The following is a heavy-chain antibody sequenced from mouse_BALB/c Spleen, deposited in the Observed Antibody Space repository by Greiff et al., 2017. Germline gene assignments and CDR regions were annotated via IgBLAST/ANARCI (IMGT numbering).Heavy chain of an antibody. CDR3: ATARGDAMDY. J-gene: IGHJ4*01. CDR2: IDPENGNT. V-gene: IGHV14-1*02. D-gene: IGHD3-1*01. Sequence: EVKLQESGAELVRPGALVKLSCKASGFNIKDYYMHWVKQRPEQGLEWIGWIDPENGNTIYDPKFQGKASITADTSSNTAYLQLSSLTSEDTAVYYCATARGDAMDYWGQGTSVTVSS. CDR1: GFNIKDYY.